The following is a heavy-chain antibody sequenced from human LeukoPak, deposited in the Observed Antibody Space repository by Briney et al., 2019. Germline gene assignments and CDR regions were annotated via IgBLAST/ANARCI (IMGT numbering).Heavy chain of an antibody. V-gene: IGHV1-69*05. Sequence: GSSVKVSCKASGGTFGSYAISWVRQAPGQGLEWMGGIIPIFGTANYAQKFQGRVTITTDESTSTAYMELSSLRSEDTAVYYCARDLSSIAARGPDDAFDIWGQGTMVTVSS. J-gene: IGHJ3*02. CDR2: IIPIFGTA. CDR1: GGTFGSYA. CDR3: ARDLSSIAARGPDDAFDI. D-gene: IGHD6-6*01.